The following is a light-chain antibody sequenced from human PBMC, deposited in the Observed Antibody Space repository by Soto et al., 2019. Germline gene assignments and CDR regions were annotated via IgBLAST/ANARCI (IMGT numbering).Light chain of an antibody. Sequence: EIVMTQSPAILSVSPGERATLSCRASQSVSSNLAWYQQKPGQAPRLLIHGASTRATGIPARFSGSGSGTEFTLTISSLQSEDFAVYYCQQYNNWPQTFGQGTKV. J-gene: IGKJ1*01. CDR3: QQYNNWPQT. CDR1: QSVSSN. CDR2: GAS. V-gene: IGKV3-15*01.